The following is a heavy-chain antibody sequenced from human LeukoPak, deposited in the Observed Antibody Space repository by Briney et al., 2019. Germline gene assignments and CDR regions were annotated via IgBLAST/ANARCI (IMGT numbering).Heavy chain of an antibody. J-gene: IGHJ5*02. D-gene: IGHD6-13*01. CDR3: AREASSSWYDRYDYNWFDP. Sequence: GASVKVSCKASGYTFTGYYIHWVRQAPGQGLEWMGWINPNSGGTNYAQKLQGRVTMTTDTSTSTAYMELRSLRSDDTAVYYCAREASSSWYDRYDYNWFDPWGQGTLVTVSS. V-gene: IGHV1-2*02. CDR1: GYTFTGYY. CDR2: INPNSGGT.